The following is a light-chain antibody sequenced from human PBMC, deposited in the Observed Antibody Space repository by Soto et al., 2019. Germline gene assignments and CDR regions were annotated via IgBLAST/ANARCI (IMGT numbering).Light chain of an antibody. V-gene: IGKV3-11*01. CDR1: QSVRSH. Sequence: EIVLTQSPATLSLSPGERATLSCRTSQSVRSHLVWYQQKPGQAPRLLIYDASIRATGIPVRFSGSGSGTDFTLTISSLEPEDFAVYYCQHRAAWPITFGGGTKVEIK. CDR2: DAS. J-gene: IGKJ4*01. CDR3: QHRAAWPIT.